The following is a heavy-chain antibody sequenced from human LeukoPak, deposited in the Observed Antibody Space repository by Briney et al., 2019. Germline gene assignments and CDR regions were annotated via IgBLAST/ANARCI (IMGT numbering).Heavy chain of an antibody. D-gene: IGHD4-17*01. CDR2: IKQDGSEK. J-gene: IGHJ4*02. Sequence: GGSLRLSCAASGFTFSSYWMSWVRQAPGKGLEWVANIKQDGSEKYYVDSVKGRFTISRDNAKNSLYLQMNSLRAEDTAVYYCARESGTGDYGFDYWGQGTLVTVSS. CDR1: GFTFSSYW. V-gene: IGHV3-7*01. CDR3: ARESGTGDYGFDY.